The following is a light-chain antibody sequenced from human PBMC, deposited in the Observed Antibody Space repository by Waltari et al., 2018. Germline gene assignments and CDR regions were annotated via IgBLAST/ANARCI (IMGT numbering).Light chain of an antibody. V-gene: IGKV3-20*01. CDR3: QQYGTSPPYT. J-gene: IGKJ2*01. CDR1: QSLSGRF. CDR2: GAS. Sequence: EIVLTQSPGTLPLSPGERANLPCRASQSLSGRFLAWYQQKPGQAPRLLIYGASNRATGIPDRFSGSESETDFTLAISRLEPEDCAVYFCQQYGTSPPYTFGQGTKLEIK.